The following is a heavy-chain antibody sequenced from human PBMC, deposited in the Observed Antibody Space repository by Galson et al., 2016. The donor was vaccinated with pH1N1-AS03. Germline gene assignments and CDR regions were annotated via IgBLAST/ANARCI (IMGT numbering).Heavy chain of an antibody. J-gene: IGHJ4*02. D-gene: IGHD4-17*01. CDR1: GFAFSSYG. V-gene: IGHV3-30*03. CDR2: ITYDGTTK. Sequence: SLRLSCAASGFAFSSYGMHWVRQAPGKGLEWVALITYDGTTKFYAGSLKGRFNISRDNSKNTLYLQMNSPRAEDTAIYYCGPNPEYGEGAYWGQGALVTVSS. CDR3: GPNPEYGEGAY.